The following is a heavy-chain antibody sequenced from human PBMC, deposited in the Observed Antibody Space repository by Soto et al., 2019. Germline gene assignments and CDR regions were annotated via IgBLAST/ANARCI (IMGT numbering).Heavy chain of an antibody. J-gene: IGHJ6*02. CDR3: AKAAMVGSYYYYGMDV. CDR1: GFTFSSYG. Sequence: RGSLRLSCAASGFTFSSYGMHWVRQAPGKGLEWVAVISYDGSNKYYADSVKGRFTISRDNSKNTLYLQMNSLKAEDTAVYYCAKAAMVGSYYYYGMDVWGQGTTVTVSS. D-gene: IGHD5-18*01. CDR2: ISYDGSNK. V-gene: IGHV3-30*18.